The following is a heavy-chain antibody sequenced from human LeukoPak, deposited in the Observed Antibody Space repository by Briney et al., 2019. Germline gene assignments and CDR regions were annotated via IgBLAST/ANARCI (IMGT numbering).Heavy chain of an antibody. CDR1: GGTFSSYA. Sequence: SVKVSCKASGGTFSSYAISWVRQAPGQGLEWMGRIIPILGIANYAQKFQGRVTITADKSTSTAYMELSSLRSEDTAVYYCARGRLTVAGPFDYWGQGTLVTVSS. CDR2: IIPILGIA. CDR3: ARGRLTVAGPFDY. D-gene: IGHD6-19*01. V-gene: IGHV1-69*04. J-gene: IGHJ4*02.